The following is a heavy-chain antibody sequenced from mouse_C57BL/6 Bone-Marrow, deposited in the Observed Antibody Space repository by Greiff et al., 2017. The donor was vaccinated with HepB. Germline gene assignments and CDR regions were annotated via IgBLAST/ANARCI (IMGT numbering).Heavy chain of an antibody. J-gene: IGHJ1*03. CDR1: GYTFTSYD. CDR3: ARSGGSSHWYFDV. V-gene: IGHV1-85*01. Sequence: QVQLQQSGPELVKPGASVKLSCKASGYTFTSYDINWVKQRPGKGLEWIGWIYPRDGSTKYNEKFKGTATLTVDTSSSTAYMELHSLTSEDSAVYFCARSGGSSHWYFDVWGTGTTVTVSS. D-gene: IGHD1-1*01. CDR2: IYPRDGST.